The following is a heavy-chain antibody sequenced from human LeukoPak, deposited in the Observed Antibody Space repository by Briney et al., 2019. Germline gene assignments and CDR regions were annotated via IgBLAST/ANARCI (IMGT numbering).Heavy chain of an antibody. CDR2: IYPGDPDT. J-gene: IGHJ4*02. CDR3: ARHKRSEAPAGY. CDR1: GYRFTSFW. Sequence: GESLKISCKGSGYRFTSFWIGWVRQLPGKGLKWMGIIYPGDPDTRYSPSLQGQVTISADKSINTAYLQWSSLKASDTAMYYCARHKRSEAPAGYWGQGTLVTVSS. V-gene: IGHV5-51*01.